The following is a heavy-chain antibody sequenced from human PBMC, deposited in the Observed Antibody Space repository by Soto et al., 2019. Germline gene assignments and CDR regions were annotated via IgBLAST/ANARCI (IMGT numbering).Heavy chain of an antibody. J-gene: IGHJ4*02. CDR3: ARVFGPYCGGDCYLGL. D-gene: IGHD2-21*02. V-gene: IGHV1-69*13. CDR2: IIPIFGTA. CDR1: GGTFSSYA. Sequence: SVKVSCKASGGTFSSYAISWVRQAPGQGLEWMGGIIPIFGTANYAQKFQGRVTITADESTSTAYMELSSLRSEDTAVYYCARVFGPYCGGDCYLGLWGQGTLVIVSS.